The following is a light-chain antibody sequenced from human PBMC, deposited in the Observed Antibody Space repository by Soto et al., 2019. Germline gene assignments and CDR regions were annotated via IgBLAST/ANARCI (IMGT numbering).Light chain of an antibody. V-gene: IGKV1-12*01. Sequence: IQMTQSPSILSASVGDRVTITCRASQSINKWVAWFQQKSGRAPKLLIYDAATLQSGVPSRFSGTGSGTDFSLTISSLQPEDFATYYCQQANSFPLTFGGGTKVEIK. CDR1: QSINKW. CDR2: DAA. CDR3: QQANSFPLT. J-gene: IGKJ4*01.